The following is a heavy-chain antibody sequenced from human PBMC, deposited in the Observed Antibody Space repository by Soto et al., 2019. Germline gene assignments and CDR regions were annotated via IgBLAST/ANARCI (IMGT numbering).Heavy chain of an antibody. CDR2: IYYSGST. CDR1: GGSISSGGYY. D-gene: IGHD2-2*01. CDR3: AGGVRVVPAAI. Sequence: SETLSLTCTVSGGSISSGGYYWSWIRQHPGKGLEWIGYIYYSGSTYYNPSLKSRVTISVDTSKNQFSLKLSSVTAADTAVYYCAGGVRVVPAAIWGQGTLVTVS. J-gene: IGHJ4*02. V-gene: IGHV4-31*03.